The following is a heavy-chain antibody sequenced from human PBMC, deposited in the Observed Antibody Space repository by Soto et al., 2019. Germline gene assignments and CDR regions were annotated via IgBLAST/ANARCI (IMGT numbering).Heavy chain of an antibody. V-gene: IGHV3-30*18. J-gene: IGHJ6*02. Sequence: QVQLVESGGGVVQPGRSLRLSCAASGFTFSSYGMHWVRQAPGKGLEWVAVISYDGSNKYYADSVKGRFTISRDNSKNTLYLQMNSLRAEDTAVYYCAKDHCSSTSCYLYYYYYGMDVWGQGTTVTVSS. CDR1: GFTFSSYG. D-gene: IGHD2-2*01. CDR3: AKDHCSSTSCYLYYYYYGMDV. CDR2: ISYDGSNK.